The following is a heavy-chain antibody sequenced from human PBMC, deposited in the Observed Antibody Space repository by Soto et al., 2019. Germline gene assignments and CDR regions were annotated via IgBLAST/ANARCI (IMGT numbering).Heavy chain of an antibody. Sequence: ASVKVSCKASGFPFTTYYMHWVRQAPGKGLEWMGGFDPEDGETIYAQKFQGRVTMTEDTSTDTAYMELSSLRSEDTAVYYCATEGGIAADYFDYWGQGTLVTVSS. J-gene: IGHJ4*02. V-gene: IGHV1-24*01. D-gene: IGHD6-13*01. CDR1: GFPFTTYY. CDR2: FDPEDGET. CDR3: ATEGGIAADYFDY.